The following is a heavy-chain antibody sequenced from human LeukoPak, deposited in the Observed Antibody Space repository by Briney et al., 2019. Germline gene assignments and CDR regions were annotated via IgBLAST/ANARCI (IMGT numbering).Heavy chain of an antibody. J-gene: IGHJ5*02. CDR3: ARAHYDSSGYFWFDP. V-gene: IGHV3-21*01. CDR1: GFTFSSYS. Sequence: PGGSLRLSCAASGFTFSSYSMNWVRQAPGKGLEWVSSISSSSSYIYYADSVKGRFTISRDNAKNSLYLQMNSLRAEDTAVYYCARAHYDSSGYFWFDPWGQGTLVTVSS. CDR2: ISSSSSYI. D-gene: IGHD3-22*01.